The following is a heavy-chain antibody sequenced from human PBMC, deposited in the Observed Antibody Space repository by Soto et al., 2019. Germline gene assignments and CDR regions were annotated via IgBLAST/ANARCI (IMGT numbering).Heavy chain of an antibody. D-gene: IGHD1-1*01. V-gene: IGHV3-7*01. J-gene: IGHJ6*03. CDR3: ARVRSDERIQYNWGFKPYYYYYYMDV. CDR2: IKQDGSEK. CDR1: GFTFSSYW. Sequence: EVQLVESGGGLVQPGGSLRLSCAASGFTFSSYWMSWVRQAPGKGLEWVANIKQDGSEKYYVDSVKGRFTISRDNAKNSLYLQMNSLSAEDTAVYYCARVRSDERIQYNWGFKPYYYYYYMDVWGNGTTVTVSS.